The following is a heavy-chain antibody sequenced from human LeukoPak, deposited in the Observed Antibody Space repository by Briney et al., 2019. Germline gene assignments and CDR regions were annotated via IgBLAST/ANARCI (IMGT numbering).Heavy chain of an antibody. V-gene: IGHV1-69*06. Sequence: ASVKVSCTASGGTFSSYAISWVRQAPGQGLEWMGGIIPIFGTANYAQKFQGRVTITADKSTSTAYMELSSLRSEDTAVYYCARGGGYSYGGSFGYYYMDVWGKGTTVTVSS. CDR2: IIPIFGTA. CDR3: ARGGGYSYGGSFGYYYMDV. D-gene: IGHD5-18*01. CDR1: GGTFSSYA. J-gene: IGHJ6*03.